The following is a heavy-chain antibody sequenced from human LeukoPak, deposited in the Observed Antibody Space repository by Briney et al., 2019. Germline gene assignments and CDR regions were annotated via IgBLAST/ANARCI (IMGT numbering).Heavy chain of an antibody. J-gene: IGHJ4*02. V-gene: IGHV1-2*02. D-gene: IGHD1-1*01. CDR2: INTHSGGT. Sequence: GASVKVSCKASGYTFTDYYIHWVRQAPGQGLEWMGWINTHSGGTKYAQKFQGRVTMTRDTSINTAYVELSSLGGDDTAVYYCARGGKTLNVVLQLANEYWGQGSLVTVSS. CDR1: GYTFTDYY. CDR3: ARGGKTLNVVLQLANEY.